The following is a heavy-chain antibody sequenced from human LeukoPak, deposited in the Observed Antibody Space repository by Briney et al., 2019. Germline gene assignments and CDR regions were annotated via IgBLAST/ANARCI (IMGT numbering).Heavy chain of an antibody. CDR2: ISYDGSNK. J-gene: IGHJ4*02. CDR3: ARNYDRSGYYGFDY. CDR1: GFTFSSYA. D-gene: IGHD3-22*01. Sequence: GGSLRLSCAASGFTFSSYAMHWVRQAPGKGLEWVAVISYDGSNKYYADSVKGRFTISRDNSKNTLYLQMNSLRAEDTAVYYCARNYDRSGYYGFDYWGQGTLVTVSS. V-gene: IGHV3-30-3*01.